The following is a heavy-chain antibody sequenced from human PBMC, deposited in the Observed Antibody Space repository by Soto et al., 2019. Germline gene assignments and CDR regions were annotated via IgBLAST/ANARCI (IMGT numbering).Heavy chain of an antibody. CDR2: ISSSSSYI. Sequence: GGSMKLSSAASGVTFSSYSMNRVRQAPGKGLEWVSSISSSSSYIYYADSVKGRFTISRDNAKNSLYLQMNSLRAEDTAVYYCARGSRNVGGEAFDIWGQGTMDTVSS. CDR3: ARGSRNVGGEAFDI. J-gene: IGHJ3*02. CDR1: GVTFSSYS. V-gene: IGHV3-21*01. D-gene: IGHD1-1*01.